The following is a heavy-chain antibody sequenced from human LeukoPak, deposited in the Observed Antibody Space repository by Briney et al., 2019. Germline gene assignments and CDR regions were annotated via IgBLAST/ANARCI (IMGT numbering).Heavy chain of an antibody. CDR2: IRSDGSNK. D-gene: IGHD2-2*01. Sequence: GGSLRLSCAASGFTFSSYGMHWVRQAPGKGLEWVAFIRSDGSNKYYADSVKGRFTISRDNSKNTLYLQMNSLRAEDTAVYYCAKERLRYCSSTSCSPFDPWGQGTLVTVSS. V-gene: IGHV3-30*02. J-gene: IGHJ5*02. CDR3: AKERLRYCSSTSCSPFDP. CDR1: GFTFSSYG.